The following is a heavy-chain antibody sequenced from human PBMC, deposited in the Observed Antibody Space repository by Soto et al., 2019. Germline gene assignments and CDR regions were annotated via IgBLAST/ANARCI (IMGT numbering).Heavy chain of an antibody. D-gene: IGHD3-22*01. CDR1: GVTFSSYA. J-gene: IGHJ4*02. Sequence: GASVKVSCKASGVTFSSYAISWVRQAPGQGLEWMGGIIPIFGTANYAQKFQGRVTITADESTSTAYMELSSLRSEDTAVYYCASLKYCYDSSGFLDYWGQGTLVNVSS. CDR3: ASLKYCYDSSGFLDY. V-gene: IGHV1-69*13. CDR2: IIPIFGTA.